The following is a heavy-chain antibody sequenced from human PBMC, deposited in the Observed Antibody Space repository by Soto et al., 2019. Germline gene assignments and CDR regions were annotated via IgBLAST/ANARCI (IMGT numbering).Heavy chain of an antibody. CDR2: IYYSGST. J-gene: IGHJ6*03. CDR3: ARVYYYGSGSWAVQKYYDYYTDV. Sequence: PSETLSLTCTVSGGSISSDYWSWIRQPPGKGLEWIGYIYYSGSTNYNPSLKSRVTISVDTSKNQFSLKLSSVTAADTAVCYCARVYYYGSGSWAVQKYYDYYTDVWGKGLTVTVS. CDR1: GGSISSDY. V-gene: IGHV4-59*01. D-gene: IGHD3-10*01.